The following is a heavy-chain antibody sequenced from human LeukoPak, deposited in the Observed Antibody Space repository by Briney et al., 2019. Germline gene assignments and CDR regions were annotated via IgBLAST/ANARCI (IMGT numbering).Heavy chain of an antibody. CDR2: IYHTGSA. D-gene: IGHD2-2*01. CDR3: ARYCTSTTCILRGFDY. Sequence: SETLSLTCSVSGYSFTSGHYWGWIRQPPGKGLEWIANIYHTGSAHYNPSLKSRVTISVDTSKNQFSLKLSSVTAADTAVYYCARYCTSTTCILRGFDYWGQGTLLTVSS. J-gene: IGHJ4*02. CDR1: GYSFTSGHY. V-gene: IGHV4-38-2*01.